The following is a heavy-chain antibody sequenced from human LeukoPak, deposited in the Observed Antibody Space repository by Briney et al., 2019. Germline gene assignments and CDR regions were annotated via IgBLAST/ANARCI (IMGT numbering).Heavy chain of an antibody. CDR2: INPNSGGT. CDR1: GYTLTGYY. J-gene: IGHJ4*02. V-gene: IGHV1-2*02. CDR3: ARVIAAAGIPFDY. D-gene: IGHD6-13*01. Sequence: ASVKVSCKASGYTLTGYYMHWVRQAPGQGLEWMGWINPNSGGTNYAQKFQGRVTMTRDTSISTAYMELSRLRSDDTAVYYCARVIAAAGIPFDYWGQGTLVTVSS.